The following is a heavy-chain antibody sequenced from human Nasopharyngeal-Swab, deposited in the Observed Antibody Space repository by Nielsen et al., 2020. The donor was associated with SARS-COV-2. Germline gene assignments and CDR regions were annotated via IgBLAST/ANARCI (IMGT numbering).Heavy chain of an antibody. V-gene: IGHV3-30*03. D-gene: IGHD3/OR15-3a*01. J-gene: IGHJ4*02. CDR2: ISYDGSNK. CDR3: ARPDVSGYYTLIDY. CDR1: GFTFSSYG. Sequence: GGSLRLSCAASGFTFSSYGMHWVRQAPGKGLEWVAVISYDGSNKYYADSVKGRFTISRDNSKNTLYLQMNSLRAEDTAVCYCARPDVSGYYTLIDYWGQGTLVTVSS.